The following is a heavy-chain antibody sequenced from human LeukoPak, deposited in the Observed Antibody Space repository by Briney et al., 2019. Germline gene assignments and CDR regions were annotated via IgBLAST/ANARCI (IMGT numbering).Heavy chain of an antibody. Sequence: QTGGSLRLSCAASGFTFSSYTMSWVRQAPGKGLEWVSGVSGSGGSTHFADSVKGRFTISRDNSKNTLYLQMNSLRAEDTAVYYCAASLPNIVVVPATKGPFGYWGQGTLVTVSS. J-gene: IGHJ4*02. CDR3: AASLPNIVVVPATKGPFGY. V-gene: IGHV3-23*01. CDR1: GFTFSSYT. D-gene: IGHD2-2*01. CDR2: VSGSGGST.